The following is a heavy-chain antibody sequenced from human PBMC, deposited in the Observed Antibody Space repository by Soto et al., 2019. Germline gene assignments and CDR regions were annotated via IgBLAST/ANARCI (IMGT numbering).Heavy chain of an antibody. CDR1: GYTFTSYD. Sequence: ASVKVSCKTSGYTFTSYDINWVRQATGQGPEWMGWMNPNTGNTGYAQKFQGRVTMTRNTSISTAYMELSGLRSEDTAVYFCARGPEPAGSGSYYFDYWGQGTQVTVSS. CDR3: ARGPEPAGSGSYYFDY. D-gene: IGHD3-10*01. J-gene: IGHJ4*02. CDR2: MNPNTGNT. V-gene: IGHV1-8*01.